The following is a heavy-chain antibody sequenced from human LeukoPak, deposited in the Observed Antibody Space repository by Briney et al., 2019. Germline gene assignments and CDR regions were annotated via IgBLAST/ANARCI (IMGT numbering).Heavy chain of an antibody. CDR2: IDSAGSST. CDR3: ARDDHYDSSGYVT. Sequence: GGSLRLSCAASGFTFSSYWMHWVRQAPGRWLVWVSRIDSAGSSTTYADSVKGRCTISRDNAKNTLYLQMNSLRAEDTAVYYCARDDHYDSSGYVTWGQGTLVTVSS. J-gene: IGHJ5*02. CDR1: GFTFSSYW. V-gene: IGHV3-74*01. D-gene: IGHD3-22*01.